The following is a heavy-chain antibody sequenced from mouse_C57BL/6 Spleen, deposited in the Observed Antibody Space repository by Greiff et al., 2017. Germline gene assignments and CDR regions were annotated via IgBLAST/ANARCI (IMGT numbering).Heavy chain of an antibody. CDR2: IHPNSGST. V-gene: IGHV1-64*01. CDR3: ARSEDGYYEAMDY. CDR1: GYTFTSYW. D-gene: IGHD2-3*01. J-gene: IGHJ4*01. Sequence: QVQLQQPGAELVKPGASVKLSCKASGYTFTSYWMLWVKQRPGQGLEWIGMIHPNSGSTNYNEKFKSKATLTVDKSSSTAYMQLSSLTSEDSAVYYCARSEDGYYEAMDYWGQGTSVTVSS.